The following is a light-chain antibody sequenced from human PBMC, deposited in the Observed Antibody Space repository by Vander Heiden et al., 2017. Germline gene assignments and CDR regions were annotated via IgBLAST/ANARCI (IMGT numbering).Light chain of an antibody. J-gene: IGKJ1*01. CDR1: QSISSY. CDR2: AAS. CDR3: QQSYSTLWT. V-gene: IGKV1-39*01. Sequence: DIQITPSPSSLSASVGDRVTITCRASQSISSYLNWYQQKPGKAPKLLIYAASSLQSGVPSRFSGSGSGTDFTLTISSLQPEDFATYYCQQSYSTLWTFGQGTKVEIK.